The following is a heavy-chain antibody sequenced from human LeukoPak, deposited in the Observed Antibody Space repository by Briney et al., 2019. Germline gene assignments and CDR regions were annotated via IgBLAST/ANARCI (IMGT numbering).Heavy chain of an antibody. D-gene: IGHD3-9*01. Sequence: SETLSLTCTVSGGSISSSSYYWGWIRQPPGEGLEWIGSIYYSGSTNYNPSLKSRVTISVDTSKNQFSLKLSSVTAADTAVYYCRVYDILTGYYSPFDYWGQGTLVTVSS. CDR1: GGSISSSSYY. CDR3: RVYDILTGYYSPFDY. CDR2: IYYSGST. V-gene: IGHV4-39*07. J-gene: IGHJ4*02.